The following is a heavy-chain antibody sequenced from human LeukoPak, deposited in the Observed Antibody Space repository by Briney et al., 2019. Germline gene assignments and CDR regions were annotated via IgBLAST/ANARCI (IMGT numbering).Heavy chain of an antibody. CDR2: INPNSGGT. CDR1: GYTFTGYY. CDR3: ARDRLIVVVVAAGNWFDP. V-gene: IGHV1-2*02. D-gene: IGHD2-15*01. J-gene: IGHJ5*02. Sequence: ASVKVSCKASGYTFTGYYLHWVRQAPGQGLEWMGWINPNSGGTNYAQKFQGRVTMTRDTSISTAYMELSRLRSDDTAVYYCARDRLIVVVVAAGNWFDPWGQGTLVTVSP.